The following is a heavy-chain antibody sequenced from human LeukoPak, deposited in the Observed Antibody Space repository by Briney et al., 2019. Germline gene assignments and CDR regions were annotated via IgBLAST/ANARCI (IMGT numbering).Heavy chain of an antibody. D-gene: IGHD3-22*01. V-gene: IGHV4-59*01. CDR1: GDSLSNCY. J-gene: IGHJ5*02. Sequence: SETLSLTCSVSGDSLSNCYWTWFRQPPGKGLEWIGYTHHSGNTNYNPSLKSRLTLSVVTSRNQFSLKLTSVTAADTAIYYCARDVYDSGGYYLATDPWGEGILVTVSS. CDR2: THHSGNT. CDR3: ARDVYDSGGYYLATDP.